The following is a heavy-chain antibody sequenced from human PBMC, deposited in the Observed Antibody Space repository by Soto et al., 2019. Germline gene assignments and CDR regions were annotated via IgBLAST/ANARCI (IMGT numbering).Heavy chain of an antibody. V-gene: IGHV3-23*01. D-gene: IGHD2-8*01. CDR3: AKSGLPPYPNDFDY. CDR1: GFTFSSYA. CDR2: ISGSGGST. Sequence: PXESLELSCAASGFTFSSYAMSWVRQAPGKGLEWVSAISGSGGSTYYADSVKGRFTISRDNSKNTLYLQMNSLGAEDTAVYYCAKSGLPPYPNDFDYWGQGTLVTVSS. J-gene: IGHJ4*02.